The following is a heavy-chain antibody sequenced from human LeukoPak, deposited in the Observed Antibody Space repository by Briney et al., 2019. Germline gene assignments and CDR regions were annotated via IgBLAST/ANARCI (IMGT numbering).Heavy chain of an antibody. CDR2: IKQDGSEK. CDR1: GFTFSSYW. V-gene: IGHV3-7*01. J-gene: IGHJ6*02. CDR3: ARYCGGDCYGMDV. Sequence: PGGSLRLSCAASGFTFSSYWMHWVRQAPGKGLGWVANIKQDGSEKDYVDSVKGRFTISRDNAKNSLYLQMNNLRAEDTAVYYCARYCGGDCYGMDVWGQGTTVTVSS. D-gene: IGHD2-21*01.